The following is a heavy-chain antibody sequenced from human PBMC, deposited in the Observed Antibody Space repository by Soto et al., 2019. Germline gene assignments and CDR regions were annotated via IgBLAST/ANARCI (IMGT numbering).Heavy chain of an antibody. J-gene: IGHJ5*02. CDR1: GFTFSSFG. D-gene: IGHD1-26*01. V-gene: IGHV3-21*01. CDR3: ARDKGIVAENWFDP. CDR2: ISGSSSYI. Sequence: PGGSLRLSCAASGFTFSSFGLNWVRQAPGKGLEWVSSISGSSSYIYYADSVKGRFTISRDNAKNSLYLQMNSLRVEDTAMYYCARDKGIVAENWFDPWGQGTMVTVS.